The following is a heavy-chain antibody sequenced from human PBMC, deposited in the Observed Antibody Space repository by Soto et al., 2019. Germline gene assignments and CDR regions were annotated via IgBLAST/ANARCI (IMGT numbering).Heavy chain of an antibody. D-gene: IGHD3-16*01. V-gene: IGHV4-59*01. J-gene: IGHJ4*02. Sequence: QVQLQESGPGLVKPSETLSLTCTVSGGSISNYYWSWIRQPPGKGLEWIGCIYYSGSTNYNPSLKSRVTISVDASKNQFSLKLTSVTAADTAVYYCARERGTVGDFDYWGQGTLVTVSS. CDR3: ARERGTVGDFDY. CDR2: IYYSGST. CDR1: GGSISNYY.